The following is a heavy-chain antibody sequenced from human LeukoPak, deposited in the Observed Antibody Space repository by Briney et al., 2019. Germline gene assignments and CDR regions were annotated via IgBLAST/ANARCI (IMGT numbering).Heavy chain of an antibody. J-gene: IGHJ5*02. CDR1: GGSFSGYY. CDR2: INHSGST. D-gene: IGHD3-10*01. CDR3: ARGLSKYYYGSGSYPGARLNWFDP. Sequence: SETLSLTCAVYGGSFSGYYWSWIRQPPGKGLEWIGEINHSGSTNYNPSLKSRVTISVDTSKNQFSLKLSSVTAADTAVYYCARGLSKYYYGSGSYPGARLNWFDPWGQGTLVTVSS. V-gene: IGHV4-34*01.